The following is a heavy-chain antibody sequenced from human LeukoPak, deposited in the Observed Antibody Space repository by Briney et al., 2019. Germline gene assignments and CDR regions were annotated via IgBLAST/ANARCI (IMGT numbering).Heavy chain of an antibody. CDR1: GFTFSSYG. J-gene: IGHJ4*02. Sequence: GGSLRLSCAASGFTFSSYGMHWVRQAPGKGLEWVAVISYDGSNKYYADSVKGRFTISRDNSKNTLYLQMNSLRAEDTAVYYCAKDPDGIVAAGTVGDYFDYWGQGTLVTVSS. CDR3: AKDPDGIVAAGTVGDYFDY. D-gene: IGHD6-13*01. CDR2: ISYDGSNK. V-gene: IGHV3-30*18.